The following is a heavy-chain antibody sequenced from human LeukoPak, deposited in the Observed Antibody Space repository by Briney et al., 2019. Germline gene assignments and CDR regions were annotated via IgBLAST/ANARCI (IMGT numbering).Heavy chain of an antibody. CDR3: ARLASGSYGPLTPFDY. CDR1: GGSISSYY. Sequence: SETLSLTCTASGGSISSYYWSWIRQPPGKGLGWIGDIYYSGSTNYNPSLKSRVTISVDTSKNQFSLRLSSVTAADTAVYYSARLASGSYGPLTPFDYWGQGTLVTVSS. V-gene: IGHV4-59*08. D-gene: IGHD1-26*01. J-gene: IGHJ4*02. CDR2: IYYSGST.